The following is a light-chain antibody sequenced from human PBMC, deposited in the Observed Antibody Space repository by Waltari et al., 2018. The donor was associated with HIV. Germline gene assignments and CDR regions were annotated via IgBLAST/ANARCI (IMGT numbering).Light chain of an antibody. CDR3: QQYNIRPRGNT. V-gene: IGKV3-15*01. CDR1: QSVGDN. CDR2: DAA. J-gene: IGKJ2*01. Sequence: DIVMTQSPAILSVSPGERVTLSCRASQSVGDNVAWYQQKLGQAPRLLIYDAATRAAEIPVRFSGSGSGTEFTLTIDSLQSEDFATYYCQQYNIRPRGNTFGQGTKLQIK.